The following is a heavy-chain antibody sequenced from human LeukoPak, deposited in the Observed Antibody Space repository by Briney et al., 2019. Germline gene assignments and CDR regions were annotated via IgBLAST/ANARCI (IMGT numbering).Heavy chain of an antibody. CDR1: GPSISSYY. D-gene: IGHD6-19*01. CDR2: IYYSGST. V-gene: IGHV4-59*01. CDR3: ARDSSSGGFDP. J-gene: IGHJ5*02. Sequence: SETLSLTCTVSGPSISSYYWSWIRQPPGKGLEWIGYIYYSGSTNYNPSLKSRVTISVDTSKNQFSLKLSSVTAADTAVYYCARDSSSGGFDPWGQGTLVTVSS.